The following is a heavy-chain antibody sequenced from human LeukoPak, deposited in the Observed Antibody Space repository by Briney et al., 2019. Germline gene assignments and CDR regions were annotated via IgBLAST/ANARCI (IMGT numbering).Heavy chain of an antibody. CDR2: ISSDGSDK. V-gene: IGHV3-30-3*01. CDR1: GFTFSYYA. CDR3: AREGTARDAFDI. D-gene: IGHD2-21*02. Sequence: GRSLRLSCAASGFTFSYYAMHWVRQAPGKGLEWMAFISSDGSDKYYADSMKGRFTISRDNSKNTLYLQMTSLRGEDTAMYYCAREGTARDAFDIWCQGTMVTVSS. J-gene: IGHJ3*02.